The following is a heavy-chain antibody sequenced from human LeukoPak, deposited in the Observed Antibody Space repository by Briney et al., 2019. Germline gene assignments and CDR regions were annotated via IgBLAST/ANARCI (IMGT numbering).Heavy chain of an antibody. CDR2: ISDTGGST. CDR3: AKDERYYYGSGSTSYYYYYYMDV. D-gene: IGHD3-10*01. CDR1: GFTFSGFA. J-gene: IGHJ6*03. V-gene: IGHV3-23*01. Sequence: GSLRLSCAASGFTFSGFAMSWVRQAPGKGLEWVSAISDTGGSTYYADSVKGRFTISRDNSKNTLYLQMNSLRAEDTAVYYCAKDERYYYGSGSTSYYYYYYMDVWGKGTTVTISS.